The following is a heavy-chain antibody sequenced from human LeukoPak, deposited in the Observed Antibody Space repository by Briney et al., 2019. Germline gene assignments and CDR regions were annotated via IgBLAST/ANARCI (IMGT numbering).Heavy chain of an antibody. J-gene: IGHJ4*02. Sequence: SQTLSLTCTVSGGSISSGGYYWSWIRQHPGKGLEWIGYISYSGSTYYNPSLRSRLSISEDTSKNQFSLKLSSVTAADTAVYYCARTIGYYASGSYYFDYWGQGTLVTVSS. CDR1: GGSISSGGYY. D-gene: IGHD3-10*01. V-gene: IGHV4-31*03. CDR3: ARTIGYYASGSYYFDY. CDR2: ISYSGST.